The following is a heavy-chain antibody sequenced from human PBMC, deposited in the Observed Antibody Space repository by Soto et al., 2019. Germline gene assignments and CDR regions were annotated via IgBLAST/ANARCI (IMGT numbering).Heavy chain of an antibody. J-gene: IGHJ6*02. V-gene: IGHV1-8*01. CDR2: MNPNSGNT. CDR1: GYTFTSYD. Sequence: ASVKVSCKASGYTFTSYDINGVRQATGQGLEWMGWMNPNSGNTGYAQKFQGRVTMTRNTSISTAYMELSSLRSGDTAVYYCARGPPDYYYYGMDVWGQGTTVTVSS. CDR3: ARGPPDYYYYGMDV.